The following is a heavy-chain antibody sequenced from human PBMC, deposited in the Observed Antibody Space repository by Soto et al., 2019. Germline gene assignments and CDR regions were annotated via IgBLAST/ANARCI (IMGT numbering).Heavy chain of an antibody. Sequence: SVKVSCKASGFTFTTSAVQWVRQARGQRLEWIGWIVVGSGTTNYAQRFQERVTITRDMSTSTAYTELSSLKSEDTAVYYCADLAYSSAWVWGQGTVVTVSS. CDR3: ADLAYSSAWV. V-gene: IGHV1-58*01. J-gene: IGHJ4*02. CDR2: IVVGSGTT. D-gene: IGHD6-19*01. CDR1: GFTFTTSA.